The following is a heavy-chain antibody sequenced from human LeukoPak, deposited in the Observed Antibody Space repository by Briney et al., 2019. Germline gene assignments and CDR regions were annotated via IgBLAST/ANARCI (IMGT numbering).Heavy chain of an antibody. CDR1: GFSFSSRN. D-gene: IGHD3-22*01. CDR3: AASSGSGNYAYYFDY. Sequence: NAGGSLRLSCAASGFSFSSRNMNWVRQAPGKGLEWVSYISASTSSIYYADSVKGRFTISRDIGKNSLYLQMNSLRAEDTAVYYCAASSGSGNYAYYFDYWGQGTLVTVSS. V-gene: IGHV3-21*01. CDR2: ISASTSSI. J-gene: IGHJ4*02.